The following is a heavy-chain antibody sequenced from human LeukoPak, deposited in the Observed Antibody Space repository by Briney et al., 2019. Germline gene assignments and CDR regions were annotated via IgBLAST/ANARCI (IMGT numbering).Heavy chain of an antibody. CDR3: TGGGWSTDAFDI. D-gene: IGHD6-19*01. Sequence: GGSLRLSCGASGFIFSNYAMSWVRQAPGKGLEWVSSVSGTGGSTNYADSVKGRFTISRDNSKNTLYLQMNSLRAEDTAIYYCTGGGWSTDAFDIWGQGTVVTVPS. J-gene: IGHJ3*02. CDR2: VSGTGGST. V-gene: IGHV3-23*01. CDR1: GFIFSNYA.